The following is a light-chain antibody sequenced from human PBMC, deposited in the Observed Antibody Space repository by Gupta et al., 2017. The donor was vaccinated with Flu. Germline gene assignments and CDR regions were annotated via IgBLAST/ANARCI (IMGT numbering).Light chain of an antibody. Sequence: EMVLTQSTGTLSLSPGDRATLSCRASPTVDNNRLAWYQLRPGQAPRLLLFGASSRATGIPDSFSGSGSGSDFTLTISRLEPEDFGVYYCQQYGSSQYTFGQGTKLEIK. V-gene: IGKV3-20*01. CDR3: QQYGSSQYT. CDR2: GAS. J-gene: IGKJ2*01. CDR1: PTVDNNR.